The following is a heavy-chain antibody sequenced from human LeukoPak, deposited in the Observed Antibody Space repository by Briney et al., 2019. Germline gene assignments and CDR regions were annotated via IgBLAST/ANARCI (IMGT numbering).Heavy chain of an antibody. D-gene: IGHD1-14*01. Sequence: PSETLSLTCTVSGDSVSSGSYSWGRIRQPPGKGLEWIGYIFYRGCTSYNPSLKSRLTISADSSKNQFSLRLSSVTAADTAVYYCARARNYYYYLDVWGQGTTVTVSS. CDR2: IFYRGCT. J-gene: IGHJ6*02. V-gene: IGHV4-61*01. CDR1: GDSVSSGSYS. CDR3: ARARNYYYYLDV.